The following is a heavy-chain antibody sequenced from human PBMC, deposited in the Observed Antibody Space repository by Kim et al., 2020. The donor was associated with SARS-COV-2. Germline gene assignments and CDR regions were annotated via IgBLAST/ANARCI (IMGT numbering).Heavy chain of an antibody. J-gene: IGHJ5*02. CDR2: ISYDGSNK. V-gene: IGHV3-30*04. CDR3: ARDYVPMELPEFDP. D-gene: IGHD1-26*01. CDR1: GFTFRRYA. Sequence: GGSLRLSCAASGFTFRRYAMHWVRQAPGKGLEWVAVISYDGSNKYYADSVKGRFTISRDNSKNTLYLQMTSLRAEDTAVYYCARDYVPMELPEFDPWGQGTLVTVSS.